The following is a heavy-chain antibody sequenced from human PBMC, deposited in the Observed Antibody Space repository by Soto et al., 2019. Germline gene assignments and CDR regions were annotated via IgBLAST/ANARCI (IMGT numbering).Heavy chain of an antibody. J-gene: IGHJ4*02. D-gene: IGHD3-3*01. V-gene: IGHV3-48*01. CDR2: ISSSSSTI. CDR3: ARGPPNDFWSGYLDY. Sequence: GGSLRLSCAASGFTFSSYCMNWVRQAPGKGLEWVSYISSSSSTIYYADSVKGRFTISRDNAKNSLYLQMNSLRAEDTAVYYCARGPPNDFWSGYLDYWGQGTLVTVSS. CDR1: GFTFSSYC.